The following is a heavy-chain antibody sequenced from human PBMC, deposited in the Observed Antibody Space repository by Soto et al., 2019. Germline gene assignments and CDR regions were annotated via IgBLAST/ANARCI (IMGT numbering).Heavy chain of an antibody. J-gene: IGHJ3*02. CDR3: ARQSRGYCSSTSCHDAFDI. Sequence: GESLKISCKGSGYSFTSYWIGWVRQMPGKGLEWMGIIYPGDSDTRYSPSFQGQVTISADKSISTAYLQWSSLKASDTAMYYCARQSRGYCSSTSCHDAFDIWGQGTMVTVSS. CDR2: IYPGDSDT. CDR1: GYSFTSYW. D-gene: IGHD2-2*03. V-gene: IGHV5-51*01.